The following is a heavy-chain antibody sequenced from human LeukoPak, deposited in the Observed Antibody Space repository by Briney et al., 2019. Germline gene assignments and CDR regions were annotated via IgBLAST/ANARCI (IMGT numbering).Heavy chain of an antibody. CDR1: GGSFSGYY. Sequence: SETLSLTCAVYGGSFSGYYWSWIRQPPGKGLEWIGEINHSGSTNYNPSLKSRVTISVDTSKNQFSLKLSSVTAADTAVYYCARQEGRITMIVVVLWFDPWGQGTLVTVSS. D-gene: IGHD3-22*01. V-gene: IGHV4-34*01. CDR3: ARQEGRITMIVVVLWFDP. J-gene: IGHJ5*02. CDR2: INHSGST.